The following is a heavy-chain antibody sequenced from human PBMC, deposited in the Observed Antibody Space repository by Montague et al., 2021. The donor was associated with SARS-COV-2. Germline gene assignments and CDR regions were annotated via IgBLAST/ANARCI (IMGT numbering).Heavy chain of an antibody. CDR3: ARDTALERSRTGMDV. Sequence: SLRLSCAASGFTFSDYYMSWIRQAPGKGLEWVSYISSSGSTIYYADSVKGRFTISRDNAKNSLYLQLNSLRAEDTAVYYCARDTALERSRTGMDVWGQGTTVTVSS. D-gene: IGHD1-1*01. CDR1: GFTFSDYY. CDR2: ISSSGSTI. J-gene: IGHJ6*02. V-gene: IGHV3-11*01.